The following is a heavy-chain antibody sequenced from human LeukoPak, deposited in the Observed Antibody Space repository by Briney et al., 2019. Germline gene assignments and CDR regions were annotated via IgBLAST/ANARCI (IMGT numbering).Heavy chain of an antibody. D-gene: IGHD3-22*01. CDR3: ARGGPFYYYDSSGPTRWFDP. CDR2: IIPILGTA. V-gene: IGHV1-69*10. J-gene: IGHJ5*02. CDR1: GGTFSSYA. Sequence: ASVKVSCKASGGTFSSYAISWVRQAPGQGLEWMGGIIPILGTANYAQKFQGRVTMTRDTSTSTVYMELSSLRSEDTAVYYCARGGPFYYYDSSGPTRWFDPWGQGTLVTVSS.